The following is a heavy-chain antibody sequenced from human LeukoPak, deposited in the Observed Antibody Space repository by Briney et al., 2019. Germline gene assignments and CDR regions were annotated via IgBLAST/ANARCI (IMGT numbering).Heavy chain of an antibody. J-gene: IGHJ4*02. CDR1: GFTFSDYY. D-gene: IGHD3-16*02. Sequence: PGGSLRLSCAASGFTFSDYYMSWIRQAPGKGLEWVSFISSSGSTIYYADSVKGRFTISRDNAKNSLYLQMNSLRAEDTAAYYCARVNYDYIWGSYRLLDYWGQGTLVTVSS. CDR3: ARVNYDYIWGSYRLLDY. V-gene: IGHV3-11*01. CDR2: ISSSGSTI.